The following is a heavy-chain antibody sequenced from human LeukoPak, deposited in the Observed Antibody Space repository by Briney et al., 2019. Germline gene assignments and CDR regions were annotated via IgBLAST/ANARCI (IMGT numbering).Heavy chain of an antibody. CDR3: ARESGWGLPHAFDL. CDR1: GFTFNIYP. V-gene: IGHV3-30-3*01. CDR2: IPYDGNKI. Sequence: PGGSLRLSCAASGFTFNIYPLHWVRQAPGKGLEWVTLIPYDGNKIYYADSVRGRFTISRDNSKNTLYLQMNNLRAEDTAVYYCARESGWGLPHAFDLWGQGTMVAVSS. J-gene: IGHJ3*01. D-gene: IGHD3-3*01.